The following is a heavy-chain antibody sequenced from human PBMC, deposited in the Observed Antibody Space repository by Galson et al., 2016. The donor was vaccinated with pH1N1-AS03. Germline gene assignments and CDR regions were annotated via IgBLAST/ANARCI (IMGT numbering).Heavy chain of an antibody. V-gene: IGHV3-53*01. CDR3: ARWSRGGNFASLDP. D-gene: IGHD4-23*01. J-gene: IGHJ5*02. CDR2: IYNDDTT. Sequence: GKGLEWVSIIYNDDTTYYADSLKGRFTISRDNSKNTLYLQMNSLRAEDTAVYYCARWSRGGNFASLDPWGQGTLVTVSS.